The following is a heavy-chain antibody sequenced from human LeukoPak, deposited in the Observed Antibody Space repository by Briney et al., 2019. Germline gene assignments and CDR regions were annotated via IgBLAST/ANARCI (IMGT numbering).Heavy chain of an antibody. CDR2: IKTKVYGGTT. V-gene: IGHV3-49*04. Sequence: PGGSLRLSCAASGFAFGDFAMNWVRQPPGQGLEWVGFIKTKVYGGTTEYAASVKGRFTISRDDSKAIAYLQMNSLKTEDTAVYYCTRDHRDDWNPGYYFDYWGQGALVTVSS. CDR3: TRDHRDDWNPGYYFDY. J-gene: IGHJ4*02. CDR1: GFAFGDFA. D-gene: IGHD1-1*01.